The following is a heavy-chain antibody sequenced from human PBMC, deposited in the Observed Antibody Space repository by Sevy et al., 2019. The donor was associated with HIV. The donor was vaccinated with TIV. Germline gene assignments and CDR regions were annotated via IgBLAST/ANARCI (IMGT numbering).Heavy chain of an antibody. Sequence: GGSLRLFCVASGSTFSSYVMSWVRQAPGKGLEWVSTISGSGGYTYYADSVKGRFTISRDNSKNTVDLLIISLRAEDTAVYYCAKETASGYLPWGQGTLVTVSS. V-gene: IGHV3-23*01. D-gene: IGHD3-3*01. CDR3: AKETASGYLP. CDR2: ISGSGGYT. CDR1: GSTFSSYV. J-gene: IGHJ5*02.